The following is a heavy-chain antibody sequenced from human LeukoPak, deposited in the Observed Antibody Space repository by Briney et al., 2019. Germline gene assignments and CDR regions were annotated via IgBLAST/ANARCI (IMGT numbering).Heavy chain of an antibody. D-gene: IGHD2-15*01. J-gene: IGHJ3*02. CDR1: GGSISSSSYY. CDR3: ARQGCSGGSCLDAFDI. CDR2: MYYSGSP. Sequence: PSETLSLTCTVSGGSISSSSYYWGWIRQPPGKGLEWIGYMYYSGSPNYNPSLKSRVTISVDTSKNQFSLKLASVTAADTAVYYCARQGCSGGSCLDAFDIWGQGTMVTVSS. V-gene: IGHV4-61*05.